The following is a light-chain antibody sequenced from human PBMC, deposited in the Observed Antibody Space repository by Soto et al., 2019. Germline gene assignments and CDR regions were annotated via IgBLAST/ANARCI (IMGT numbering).Light chain of an antibody. CDR3: IQRSNWPPLLS. CDR1: QSVTTY. Sequence: EIVLTQSPATLSLSPGERATLSCRASQSVTTYLAWYQQKPGQAPRLLIYDASSRATGIPARFSGSGSGTDFTLTISSLEPEDFAFYYCIQRSNWPPLLSFGGGTKVEIK. CDR2: DAS. V-gene: IGKV3-11*01. J-gene: IGKJ4*01.